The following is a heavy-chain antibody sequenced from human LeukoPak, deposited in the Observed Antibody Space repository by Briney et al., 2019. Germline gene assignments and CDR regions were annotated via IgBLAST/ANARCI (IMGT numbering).Heavy chain of an antibody. CDR2: TYYRTKWYS. Sequence: SQTLSLSCVISGDSVSRTNAAWNWIRQSPSRGLEWLGRTYYRTKWYSDSAVSVKSRIIINADTSKNQFSLQLNSVTPEDTAVYYCARGARGMTVALFDQWGQGTPVTVSS. CDR1: GDSVSRTNAA. V-gene: IGHV6-1*01. CDR3: ARGARGMTVALFDQ. J-gene: IGHJ4*02. D-gene: IGHD6-19*01.